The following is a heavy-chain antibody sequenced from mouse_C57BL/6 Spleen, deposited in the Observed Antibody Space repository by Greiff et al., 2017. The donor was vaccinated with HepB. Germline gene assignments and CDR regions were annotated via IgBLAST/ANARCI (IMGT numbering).Heavy chain of an antibody. D-gene: IGHD1-1*01. CDR1: GFTFSDYG. J-gene: IGHJ2*01. V-gene: IGHV5-17*01. Sequence: EVHLVESGGGLVKPGGSLKLSCAASGFTFSDYGMHWVRQAPEKGLEWVAYISSGSSTIYYADTVKGRFTISRDNAKNTLFLQMTSLRSEDTAMYYCATGYYGSSYLFDYWGQGTTLTVSS. CDR3: ATGYYGSSYLFDY. CDR2: ISSGSSTI.